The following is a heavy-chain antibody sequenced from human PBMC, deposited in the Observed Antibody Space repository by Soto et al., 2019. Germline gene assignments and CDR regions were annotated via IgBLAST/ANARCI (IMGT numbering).Heavy chain of an antibody. CDR1: GFTFNSHS. CDR2: ISSSSFSI. CDR3: ARVTTTVNYYYYGMDV. D-gene: IGHD4-17*01. J-gene: IGHJ6*02. V-gene: IGHV3-21*04. Sequence: GGSLRLSCAPSGFTFNSHSMNWFRQAPGKGLEWVSSISSSSFSINYADSVKGRFSISRDNAQNSLHLQMNNLRAEDTAVYYCARVTTTVNYYYYGMDVWGQGTTVTVSS.